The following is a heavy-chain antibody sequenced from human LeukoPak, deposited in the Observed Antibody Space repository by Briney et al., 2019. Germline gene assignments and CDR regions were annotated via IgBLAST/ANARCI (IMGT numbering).Heavy chain of an antibody. CDR1: GGSISSSSYY. CDR3: AGCDSSDYYYAGPFVY. D-gene: IGHD3-22*01. Sequence: SETLSLTCIVSGGSISSSSYYWGWIRQPPGKGLEWIGSSYYSGSTYYNPSLKSRVTISVDTSKNQFSLKLSSVTAADAAVYYCAGCDSSDYYYAGPFVYWGQGTLVTVSS. V-gene: IGHV4-39*01. CDR2: SYYSGST. J-gene: IGHJ4*02.